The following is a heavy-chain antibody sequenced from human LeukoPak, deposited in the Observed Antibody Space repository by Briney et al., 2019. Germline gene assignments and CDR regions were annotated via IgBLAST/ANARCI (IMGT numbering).Heavy chain of an antibody. J-gene: IGHJ4*02. V-gene: IGHV4-59*01. Sequence: PSETLSLTCTVSGGSISTYYWTWIRQPPGKGPEWIGYIYYTGSTNFNPSLKGRVTISVDTSKNQFSLRLSSVTAADTAVYYCARANWVHDCWGQGTLVTVSS. CDR3: ARANWVHDC. CDR2: IYYTGST. D-gene: IGHD1-1*01. CDR1: GGSISTYY.